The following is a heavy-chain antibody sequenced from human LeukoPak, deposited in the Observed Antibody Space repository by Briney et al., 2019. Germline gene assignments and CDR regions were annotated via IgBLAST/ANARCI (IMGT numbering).Heavy chain of an antibody. D-gene: IGHD2-15*01. J-gene: IGHJ4*02. CDR3: ARGDLVVVVAATSFDY. Sequence: SETLSLTCTVSGGSTSGYYWSWIRQPPGKGLEWIGYIYYSGSTNYNPSLKSRVTISVDTSKNQFSLKLSSVTAADTAVYYCARGDLVVVVAATSFDYWGQGTLVTVSS. V-gene: IGHV4-59*12. CDR2: IYYSGST. CDR1: GGSTSGYY.